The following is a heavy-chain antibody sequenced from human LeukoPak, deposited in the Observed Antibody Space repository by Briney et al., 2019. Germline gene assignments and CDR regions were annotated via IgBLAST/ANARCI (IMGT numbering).Heavy chain of an antibody. CDR1: GGSISSGTYY. D-gene: IGHD1-14*01. CDR3: ARGGRISPSLTPYYFDY. CDR2: IYTTGST. V-gene: IGHV4-61*02. Sequence: SETLSLTCTVSGGSISSGTYYWSWIRQPAGKGLEWIGRIYTTGSTNYDPSLKSRVTISVDTSKNQFSLKLSSVTAADTAVYYCARGGRISPSLTPYYFDYWGQGTLVTVSS. J-gene: IGHJ4*02.